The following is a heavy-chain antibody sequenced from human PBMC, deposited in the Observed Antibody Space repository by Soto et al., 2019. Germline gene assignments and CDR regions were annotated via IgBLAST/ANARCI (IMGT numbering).Heavy chain of an antibody. Sequence: EVQLVESGGGLVQPGGSLRLSCAASGFTFSDYWMNWVRQTPGKGLEWVASIKYDGGEKNYLDSVKGRFTISRDNAKNSVYLPMASLRAEDTAVYYCARDGVAPGLYFDHWGQGTPVTVAS. CDR3: ARDGVAPGLYFDH. D-gene: IGHD3-3*01. CDR1: GFTFSDYW. J-gene: IGHJ4*02. V-gene: IGHV3-7*05. CDR2: IKYDGGEK.